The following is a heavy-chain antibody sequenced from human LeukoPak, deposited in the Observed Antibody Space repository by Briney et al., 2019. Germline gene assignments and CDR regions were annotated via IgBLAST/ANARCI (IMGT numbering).Heavy chain of an antibody. CDR1: EFIFSSYS. Sequence: PGGSLRLSCAASEFIFSSYSMNWVRQAPGKGLQWVSYISSSSNTIYYADSVKGRFTISRDNAKSSLYLQMNSLRAEDTAVYYCATSGSYLHYFDYWGQGTLVTVSS. V-gene: IGHV3-48*01. D-gene: IGHD1-26*01. CDR3: ATSGSYLHYFDY. CDR2: ISSSSNTI. J-gene: IGHJ4*02.